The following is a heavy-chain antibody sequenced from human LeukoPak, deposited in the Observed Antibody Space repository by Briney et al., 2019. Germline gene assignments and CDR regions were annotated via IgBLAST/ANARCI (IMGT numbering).Heavy chain of an antibody. V-gene: IGHV3-23*01. Sequence: SGGSLRLSCAASGFTFSSYAMSWVRQAPGKGLEWVSAISGSGGSTYYADSVKGRFTISRDNSKNTLYLQMNSLRAEDTAVYYCAISGVHPGCSGGSCYSDYWGQGTLVTVSS. J-gene: IGHJ4*02. D-gene: IGHD2-15*01. CDR1: GFTFSSYA. CDR3: AISGVHPGCSGGSCYSDY. CDR2: ISGSGGST.